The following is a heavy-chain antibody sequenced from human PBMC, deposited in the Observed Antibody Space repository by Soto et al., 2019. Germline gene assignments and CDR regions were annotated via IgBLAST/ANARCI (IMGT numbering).Heavy chain of an antibody. CDR2: IYSGGST. D-gene: IGHD2-8*01. Sequence: LRLSCAASGFTVSSNYMSWVRQAPGKGLEWVSVIYSGGSTYYADSVKGRFTISRDNSKNTLYLQMNSLRAEDTAVYYCAHGTNGNYYLMDVWGQGTTVTVSS. V-gene: IGHV3-53*01. J-gene: IGHJ6*02. CDR3: AHGTNGNYYLMDV. CDR1: GFTVSSNY.